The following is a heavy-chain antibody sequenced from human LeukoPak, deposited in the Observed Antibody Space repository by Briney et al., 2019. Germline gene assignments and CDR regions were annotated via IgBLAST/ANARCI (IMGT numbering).Heavy chain of an antibody. J-gene: IGHJ4*02. V-gene: IGHV3-30*04. Sequence: PGRSLRLSCAASGITFSSYAMHWVRQAPGKGLGWVAVISYDGSNKYYADSVKGRFTISRDNSKHTLYLQMNSLRAEDTAVYSCARDQGYGSGPRYYFDYWGQGTLVTVSS. D-gene: IGHD3-10*01. CDR1: GITFSSYA. CDR2: ISYDGSNK. CDR3: ARDQGYGSGPRYYFDY.